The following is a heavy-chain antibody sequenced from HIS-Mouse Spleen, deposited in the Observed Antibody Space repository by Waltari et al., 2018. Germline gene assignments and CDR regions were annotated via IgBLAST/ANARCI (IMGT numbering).Heavy chain of an antibody. J-gene: IGHJ2*01. Sequence: QLQLQESGPGLVKPSETLSLTCTVSGGSISSSSYYWGWTRPPPGKGLGWIGSSYYMGATYKNRSIKGQVTISVDTSKNQFSRKLSSVTAADTAVYYCAREIPYSSSWYDWYFDLWGRGTLVTVSS. CDR2: SYYMGAT. V-gene: IGHV4-39*07. D-gene: IGHD6-13*01. CDR1: GGSISSSSYY. CDR3: AREIPYSSSWYDWYFDL.